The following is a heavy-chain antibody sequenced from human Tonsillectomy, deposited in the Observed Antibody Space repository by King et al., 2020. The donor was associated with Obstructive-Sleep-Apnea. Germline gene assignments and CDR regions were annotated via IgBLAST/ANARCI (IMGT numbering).Heavy chain of an antibody. V-gene: IGHV4-39*07. CDR2: IYYSGST. J-gene: IGHJ6*02. Sequence: QLQESGPGLVKPSETLSLTCTVSGGSISSSSYYWGWIRQPPGKGLEWIGSIYYSGSTYYNPSLKSRVTISVDTSKNQFSLKLISVTAAATAWYYCASYPYYDFWSGYYNSRYYGMDVWGQGTTVTVSS. CDR3: ASYPYYDFWSGYYNSRYYGMDV. D-gene: IGHD3-3*01. CDR1: GGSISSSSYY.